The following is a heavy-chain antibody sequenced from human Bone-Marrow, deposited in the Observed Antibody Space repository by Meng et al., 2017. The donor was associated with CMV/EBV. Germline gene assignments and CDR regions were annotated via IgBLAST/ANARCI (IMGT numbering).Heavy chain of an antibody. CDR3: ARGSSGWDYYYYYGMDV. J-gene: IGHJ6*02. CDR2: IYYSGST. V-gene: IGHV4-59*01. Sequence: ESLKISCAASGFTFSSYWMSWIRQPPGKGLEWIGYIYYSGSTNYNPSLKSRVTISVDTSKNQFSLKLSSVTAADTAVYYCARGSSGWDYYYYYGMDVWGQGTTVTVSS. D-gene: IGHD6-19*01. CDR1: GFTFSSYW.